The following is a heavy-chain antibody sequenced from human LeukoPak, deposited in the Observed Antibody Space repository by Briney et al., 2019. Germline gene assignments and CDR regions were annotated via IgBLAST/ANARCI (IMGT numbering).Heavy chain of an antibody. D-gene: IGHD3-3*01. V-gene: IGHV4-38-2*02. J-gene: IGHJ4*02. Sequence: PSETLSLTCAVSGYSISIGYYWGWIRQPPGKGLEWLGSLSHSGGTYYNPSLKSRVTISVDTSQKHFSLHLASVTAADPAVYFCARDPTDWSGYSPFYFDYWGQGILVTVSP. CDR2: LSHSGGT. CDR1: GYSISIGYY. CDR3: ARDPTDWSGYSPFYFDY.